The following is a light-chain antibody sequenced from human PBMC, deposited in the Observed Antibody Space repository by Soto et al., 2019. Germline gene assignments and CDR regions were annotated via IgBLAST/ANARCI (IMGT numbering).Light chain of an antibody. J-gene: IGKJ4*02. CDR3: QQYGTLPLT. CDR2: DAS. Sequence: IPMTQSPSSLSASVGDRVTITCQASQDITNYLNWYQQKPGKAPKLLFYDASNLETGVPSRFSGGGSGTHFTFTITSLQPEDTATYYCQQYGTLPLTFAGGTKVEIK. CDR1: QDITNY. V-gene: IGKV1-33*01.